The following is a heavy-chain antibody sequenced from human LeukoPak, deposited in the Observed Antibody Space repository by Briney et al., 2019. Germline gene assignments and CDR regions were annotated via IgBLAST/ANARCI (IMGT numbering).Heavy chain of an antibody. CDR2: ISWDGGSS. J-gene: IGHJ4*02. D-gene: IGHD2-2*01. CDR3: ARWGSTSCYDY. Sequence: GGSLRLSCAASGFTFNDYTMNWVRQVPGKGLEWVSLISWDGGSSSYVGSVRGRFTISRDNSKNTLFLQMGSLRADDMAVYYCARWGSTSCYDYWGQGTLVTVSS. V-gene: IGHV3-43*01. CDR1: GFTFNDYT.